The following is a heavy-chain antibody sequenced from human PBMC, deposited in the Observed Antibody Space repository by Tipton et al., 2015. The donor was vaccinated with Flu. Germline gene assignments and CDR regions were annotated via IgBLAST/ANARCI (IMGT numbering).Heavy chain of an antibody. V-gene: IGHV4-61*01. CDR3: ARDHGGYYDSSGYYYVLGYFDL. CDR1: GGSVSSGSYY. D-gene: IGHD3-22*01. Sequence: TLSLTCTVSGGSVSSGSYYWSWIRQPPGKGLEWIGYIYYSGSTNYNPSLKSRVTISVDTSKNQFSLKLSSVTAADTAVYYCARDHGGYYDSSGYYYVLGYFDLWGRGPLVTVSS. CDR2: IYYSGST. J-gene: IGHJ2*01.